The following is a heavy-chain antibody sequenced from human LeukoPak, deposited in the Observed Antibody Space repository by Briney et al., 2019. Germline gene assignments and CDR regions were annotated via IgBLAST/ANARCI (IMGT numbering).Heavy chain of an antibody. CDR3: AREREIDYDCWSGYYSPVCCDY. Sequence: AASVKVSCKASGYTFTGYYMHWVRQAPGQGLEWMGRINPNSGGTNYAQKFQGRVTMTRDTSISTAYMELSRLRSDDTAVYYCAREREIDYDCWSGYYSPVCCDYWGQGTLVTVSS. V-gene: IGHV1-2*06. J-gene: IGHJ4*02. D-gene: IGHD3-3*01. CDR1: GYTFTGYY. CDR2: INPNSGGT.